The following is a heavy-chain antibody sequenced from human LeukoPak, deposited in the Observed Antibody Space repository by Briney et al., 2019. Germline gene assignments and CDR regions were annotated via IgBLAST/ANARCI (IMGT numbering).Heavy chain of an antibody. D-gene: IGHD3-22*01. J-gene: IGHJ4*02. V-gene: IGHV3-53*01. CDR3: ASDTYSYDSSAYGQFDY. CDR2: IYSGGST. Sequence: GGSLRLSCVASGFTVSSNYMSWVRQVPGKGLEWVSVIYSGGSTYYADSVKGRFTISRDNFKNTLYLQMSSLRAGDTAVYYCASDTYSYDSSAYGQFDYWGQGTLVTVSS. CDR1: GFTVSSNY.